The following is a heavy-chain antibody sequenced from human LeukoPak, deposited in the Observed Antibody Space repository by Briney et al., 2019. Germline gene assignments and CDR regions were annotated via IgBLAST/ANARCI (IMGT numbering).Heavy chain of an antibody. D-gene: IGHD6-19*01. CDR1: GFTFSNAW. CDR2: IKSKTDGGTT. CDR3: TTTSVAGTMGY. Sequence: GGSLRLSCAASGFTFSNAWMSWVRQAPGKGLEWVGRIKSKTDGGTTDYAAPVKGRFTISRDDSKNTLCLQMNSLKTEDTAVYYCTTTSVAGTMGYWGQGTLVTVSS. V-gene: IGHV3-15*01. J-gene: IGHJ4*02.